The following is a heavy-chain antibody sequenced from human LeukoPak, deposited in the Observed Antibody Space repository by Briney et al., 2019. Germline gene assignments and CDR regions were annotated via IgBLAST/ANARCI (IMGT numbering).Heavy chain of an antibody. CDR1: GFTFSDYY. V-gene: IGHV3-11*01. D-gene: IGHD1-26*01. J-gene: IGHJ4*02. CDR3: ARRRDSGSLQHFDS. Sequence: GGSLRLSCAASGFTFSDYYMSWIRQAPGKGLEGVSYISSSGTTIYYADSVKGRFTISRDNAKNSLYLQMNSLRAEDTAVYYCARRRDSGSLQHFDSWGQGTLVTVSS. CDR2: ISSSGTTI.